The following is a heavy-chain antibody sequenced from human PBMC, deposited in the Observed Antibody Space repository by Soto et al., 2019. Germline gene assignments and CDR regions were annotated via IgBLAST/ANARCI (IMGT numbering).Heavy chain of an antibody. D-gene: IGHD4-17*01. Sequence: GGSPRLSCAASGFIFSNAWINWVRQAPGKGLEWVGRVKSKTDGGTTDFAAPVKGRFAISRDDSKNMVYLEMNSLKTEDTAIYYCTTDSYMTNIIVRFDYWGHGTLSTVSS. CDR3: TTDSYMTNIIVRFDY. CDR1: GFIFSNAW. CDR2: VKSKTDGGTT. V-gene: IGHV3-15*07. J-gene: IGHJ4*01.